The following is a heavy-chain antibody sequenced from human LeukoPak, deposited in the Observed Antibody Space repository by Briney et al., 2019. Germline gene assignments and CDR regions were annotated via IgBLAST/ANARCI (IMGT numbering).Heavy chain of an antibody. Sequence: SETLSLTCTVSGGSISSYYWSWIRQPPGKGLEWIGYIYYSGSTNYNPSLKSRVTISVDTSKNQFSLKLNSVTAADTAVYYCARDLAGAGYADLGYWGQGTLVTVSS. CDR1: GGSISSYY. CDR3: ARDLAGAGYADLGY. D-gene: IGHD6-19*01. V-gene: IGHV4-59*01. CDR2: IYYSGST. J-gene: IGHJ4*02.